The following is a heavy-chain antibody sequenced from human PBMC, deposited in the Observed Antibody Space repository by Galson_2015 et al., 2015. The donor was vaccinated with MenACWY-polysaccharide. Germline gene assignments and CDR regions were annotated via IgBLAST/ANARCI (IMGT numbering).Heavy chain of an antibody. J-gene: IGHJ5*02. CDR1: GFTFSSYG. Sequence: SLRLSCAASGFTFSSYGMHWVRQAPGEGLEWVAVIWYDGSNKYYADSVKGRFTISRDNSMDTLYLQMYSLRAEDTAVYYCARGFTTEYCTSTSCYQYWFDPWGQGTLVTVS. D-gene: IGHD2-2*01. CDR2: IWYDGSNK. CDR3: ARGFTTEYCTSTSCYQYWFDP. V-gene: IGHV3-33*01.